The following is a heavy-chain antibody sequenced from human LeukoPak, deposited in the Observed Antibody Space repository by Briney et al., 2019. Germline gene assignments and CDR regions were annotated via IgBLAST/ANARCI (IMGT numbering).Heavy chain of an antibody. Sequence: SETLCVTCAVYGGSFSGYYWSWIRQPPGKGLECVGEINHSGSTTYNPSLESRVTISVDTSKNQFSLKLSSVTAADTAVYYCAREAGSGWYGGTRREFDSWGQGTLVTVSS. CDR1: GGSFSGYY. CDR2: INHSGST. CDR3: AREAGSGWYGGTRREFDS. V-gene: IGHV4-34*01. D-gene: IGHD6-19*01. J-gene: IGHJ4*02.